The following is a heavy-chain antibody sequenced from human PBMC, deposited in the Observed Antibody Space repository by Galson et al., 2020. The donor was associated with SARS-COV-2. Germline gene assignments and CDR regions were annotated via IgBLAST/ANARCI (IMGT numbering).Heavy chain of an antibody. J-gene: IGHJ4*02. CDR1: GYSYTSYW. CDR3: ARQGRGYSYGYGEFDY. V-gene: IGHV5-51*01. CDR2: IYPGDSDT. D-gene: IGHD5-18*01. Sequence: KIGESLKISCKGSGYSYTSYWLGWVRQLPGKGLEWMGIIYPGDSDTRYSPSFQGQVTISADKSISTAYLQWSSLKASDTAMYYCARQGRGYSYGYGEFDYWGQGTLVTVSS.